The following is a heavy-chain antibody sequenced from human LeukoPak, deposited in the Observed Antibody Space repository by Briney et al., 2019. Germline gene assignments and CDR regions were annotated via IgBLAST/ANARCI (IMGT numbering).Heavy chain of an antibody. CDR3: TRDPNGDYIGTFDM. D-gene: IGHD4-17*01. CDR2: ISGSGGST. V-gene: IGHV3-23*01. Sequence: GGSLRLSCEASGFTVSSNYMSWVRQAPGKGLEWVSSISGSGGSTQYADSVQGRFAISRDNSKNTLYLQMNSLRAEDTAVYFCTRDPNGDYIGTFDMWGRGTMVSVSS. J-gene: IGHJ3*02. CDR1: GFTVSSNY.